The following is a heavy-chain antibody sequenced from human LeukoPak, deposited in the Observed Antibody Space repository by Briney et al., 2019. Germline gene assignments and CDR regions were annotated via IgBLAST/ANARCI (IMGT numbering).Heavy chain of an antibody. J-gene: IGHJ3*02. CDR2: IIPIFGTA. CDR3: ARGISGDYGIAARPVHAFDI. D-gene: IGHD6-6*01. CDR1: GGTFSSYA. V-gene: IGHV1-69*13. Sequence: SVKVSCKASGGTFSSYAISWVRQAPGQGLEWMGGIIPIFGTANYAQKFQGRVTITADESTSTAYMELSSLRSEDTAVYYCARGISGDYGIAARPVHAFDIWGQGTMVTVSS.